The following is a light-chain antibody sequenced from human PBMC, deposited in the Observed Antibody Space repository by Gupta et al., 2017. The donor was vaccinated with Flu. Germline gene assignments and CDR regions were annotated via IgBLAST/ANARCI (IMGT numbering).Light chain of an antibody. CDR2: DDR. J-gene: IGLJ2*01. Sequence: SYVLTQPPSLSVAPGKTARIPCGGNNVGSKSVHWYQQKPGQAPVLVVHDDRDRPSGIPERFSGSNSGNTATLTISRVEAGDEADYYCQVWDSSSDHVLFGGGTKLAVL. CDR1: NVGSKS. CDR3: QVWDSSSDHVL. V-gene: IGLV3-21*03.